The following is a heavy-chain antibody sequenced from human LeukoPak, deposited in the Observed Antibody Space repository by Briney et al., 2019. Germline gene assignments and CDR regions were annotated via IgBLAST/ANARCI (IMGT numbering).Heavy chain of an antibody. J-gene: IGHJ4*02. CDR3: ARVRCSGGSCYGKTAANFDY. D-gene: IGHD2-15*01. CDR1: SGSISTSNYY. CDR2: IFYSGST. V-gene: IGHV4-39*07. Sequence: TSETLSLTCTVSSGSISTSNYYWGWVRQPPGKALEWIGNIFYSGSTYYSPSLKSRVTISVDTSKNQFSLKLSSVTAADTAVYYCARVRCSGGSCYGKTAANFDYWGQGTLVTVSS.